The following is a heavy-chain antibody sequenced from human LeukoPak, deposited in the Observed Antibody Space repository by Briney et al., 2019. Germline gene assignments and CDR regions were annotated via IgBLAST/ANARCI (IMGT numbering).Heavy chain of an antibody. CDR3: ARDRGMVHAFDI. CDR1: GYTFTGYY. CDR2: INPNSGGT. D-gene: IGHD3-10*01. J-gene: IGHJ3*02. Sequence: ASVKVSCKASGYTFTGYYMHWVRQAPGQGLEWMGWINPNSGGTNYAQKFQGRVTITTDESTNTAYMELSSLRSEDTAVYYCARDRGMVHAFDIWGQGTMVTVSS. V-gene: IGHV1-2*02.